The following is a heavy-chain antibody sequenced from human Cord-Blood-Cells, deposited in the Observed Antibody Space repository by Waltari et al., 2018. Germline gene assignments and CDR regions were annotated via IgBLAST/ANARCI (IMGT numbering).Heavy chain of an antibody. D-gene: IGHD3-10*01. J-gene: IGHJ6*02. CDR2: SYPCDSDT. CDR3: ARAPNYYGSGSYYYYGMDV. CDR1: GYSFTSYW. V-gene: IGHV5-51*03. Sequence: EVQLVQSGAEVKKPGESLKISCKGSGYSFTSYWIGWVRQMPGKGLEWMGISYPCDSDTRYNPSFQGQVTISADKSISTAYLQWSSLKASDTAMYYCARAPNYYGSGSYYYYGMDVWGQGTTVTVSS.